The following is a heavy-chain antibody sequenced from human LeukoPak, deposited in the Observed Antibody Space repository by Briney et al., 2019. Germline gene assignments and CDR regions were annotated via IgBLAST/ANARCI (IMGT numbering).Heavy chain of an antibody. Sequence: SETLSLTCTVSGGSISSYYWSWIRQPPGKGLEWIGYIYYSGSTNYNPSLKSRVTISVDTPKNQFSLKLSSVTAADTAVYYCARGYCSGGSCYPHDAFDIWGQGTMVTVSS. CDR2: IYYSGST. CDR3: ARGYCSGGSCYPHDAFDI. CDR1: GGSISSYY. D-gene: IGHD2-15*01. J-gene: IGHJ3*02. V-gene: IGHV4-59*01.